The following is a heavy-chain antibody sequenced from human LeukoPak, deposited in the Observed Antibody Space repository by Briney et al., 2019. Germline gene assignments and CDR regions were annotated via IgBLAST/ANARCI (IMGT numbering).Heavy chain of an antibody. CDR3: AKPYRRRGGDYFDY. J-gene: IGHJ4*02. D-gene: IGHD2-15*01. Sequence: GRSLRLSCGASGFTFSSYAMSWVRHAPGEGLEWVSAISGSGGSTYYADSVKGRFTMSRDNSKNTLYLQMNSLRAEDTAVYYCAKPYRRRGGDYFDYWGQGTLVTVSS. CDR2: ISGSGGST. CDR1: GFTFSSYA. V-gene: IGHV3-23*01.